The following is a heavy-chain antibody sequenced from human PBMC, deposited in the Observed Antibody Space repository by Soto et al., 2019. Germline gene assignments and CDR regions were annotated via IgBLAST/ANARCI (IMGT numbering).Heavy chain of an antibody. J-gene: IGHJ6*02. D-gene: IGHD3-3*02. V-gene: IGHV4-34*01. Sequence: SETLSLTCAVYGGSFGGYSWTWIRQPPGTGLEWIGEINHTGSTNYKPSLKSRVSISIDTSKNQFSLRLTSVTVADTAVYFCASFSTLGKDYGVDVWGQGTTVTVSS. CDR1: GGSFGGYS. CDR3: ASFSTLGKDYGVDV. CDR2: INHTGST.